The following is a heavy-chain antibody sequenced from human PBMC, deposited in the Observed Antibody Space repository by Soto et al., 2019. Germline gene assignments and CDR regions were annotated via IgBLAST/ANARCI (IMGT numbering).Heavy chain of an antibody. CDR1: GFTFSSYG. CDR3: AKSHGYCTNGVCYRTWAYGMDV. CDR2: ISYDGSNK. D-gene: IGHD2-8*01. V-gene: IGHV3-30*18. J-gene: IGHJ6*02. Sequence: QVQLVESGGGVVQPGRSLRLSCAASGFTFSSYGMHWVSQAPGKGLEWVAVISYDGSNKYYADSVKGRFTISRDNSKNTLYLQMNSLRAEDTAVYYCAKSHGYCTNGVCYRTWAYGMDVWGQGTTVTVSS.